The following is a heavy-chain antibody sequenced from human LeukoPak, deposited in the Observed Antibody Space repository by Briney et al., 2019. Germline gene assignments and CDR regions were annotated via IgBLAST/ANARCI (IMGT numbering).Heavy chain of an antibody. Sequence: TSETLSLTCTVSGGSISSSSYYWGWVRQPPGKGLEWIGSIYYSGSTYYNPSLKSRVTISVDTSKNQFSLKLSSVTAADTAVYYCGFFGYSSGWYFDYWGQGTLVTVSS. CDR1: GGSISSSSYY. CDR2: IYYSGST. J-gene: IGHJ4*02. D-gene: IGHD6-19*01. CDR3: GFFGYSSGWYFDY. V-gene: IGHV4-39*01.